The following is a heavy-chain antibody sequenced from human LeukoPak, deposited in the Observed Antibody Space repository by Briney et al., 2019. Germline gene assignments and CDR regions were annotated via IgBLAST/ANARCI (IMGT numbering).Heavy chain of an antibody. V-gene: IGHV1-69*13. D-gene: IGHD3-16*02. CDR1: GGTFSSYA. J-gene: IGHJ4*02. CDR2: IIPIFGTA. Sequence: SVKVSCKASGGTFSSYAISWVRQAPGHGLEWMGGIIPIFGTANYAQKFQGRVTISADESTSTAYMELSSLRSEDTAVYYCARALGDYVWGSYRSFDYWGQGTLVTVSS. CDR3: ARALGDYVWGSYRSFDY.